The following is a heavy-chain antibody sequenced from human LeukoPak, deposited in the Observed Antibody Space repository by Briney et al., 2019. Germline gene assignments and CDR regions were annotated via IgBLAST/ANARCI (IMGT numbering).Heavy chain of an antibody. CDR1: GFTFSDYY. D-gene: IGHD4-17*01. CDR2: ISSSSSYT. J-gene: IGHJ4*02. CDR3: ARARGMDDYGDFRIK. V-gene: IGHV3-11*06. Sequence: GGSLRLSCAASGFTFSDYYMSWIRQAPGKGLEWVSYISSSSSYTNYADSVKGRFTISRDNAKNSLSLQMNGLRAEDTAVYYCARARGMDDYGDFRIKWGQGILVTVSS.